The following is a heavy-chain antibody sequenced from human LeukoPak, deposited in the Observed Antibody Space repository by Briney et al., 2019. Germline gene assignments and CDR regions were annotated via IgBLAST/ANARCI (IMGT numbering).Heavy chain of an antibody. V-gene: IGHV1-24*01. J-gene: IGHJ4*02. CDR3: ATEVYDSSGYYFDY. D-gene: IGHD3-22*01. CDR1: GYTLTELS. Sequence: ASVKVSCKVSGYTLTELSMHWVRQAPGKGLEWMGGFDPEDGETIYAQKFQGRVTTTEDTSTDTAYMELSSLRSEDTAVYYCATEVYDSSGYYFDYWGQGTLVTVSS. CDR2: FDPEDGET.